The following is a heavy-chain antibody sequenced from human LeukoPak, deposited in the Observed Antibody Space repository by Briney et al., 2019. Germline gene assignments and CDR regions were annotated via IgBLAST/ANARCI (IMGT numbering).Heavy chain of an antibody. CDR3: AGARHGDYRWDY. V-gene: IGHV5-51*01. D-gene: IGHD4-17*01. CDR2: IHSADSNT. J-gene: IGHJ4*02. Sequence: GESLKISCEDSGYSFTNYWIGWVRQMPGKGLEWMGIIHSADSNTKHSPSFQGQVTISADKSISTAYLQWSGLKASDTAMYYCAGARHGDYRWDYWGQGTLVTVSS. CDR1: GYSFTNYW.